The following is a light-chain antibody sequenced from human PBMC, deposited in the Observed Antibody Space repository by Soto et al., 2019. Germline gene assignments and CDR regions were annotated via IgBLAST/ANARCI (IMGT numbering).Light chain of an antibody. V-gene: IGKV1-39*01. Sequence: DIQMTQSPSSLSASVGDRFIITCRASQRISSYLNWYQQKPGKAPKLLIYAASSLQSGVPSRFSGSGSGTDFTLTISSLQVEDFATYYCQQSYSTPITFGQGTRLEIK. J-gene: IGKJ5*01. CDR1: QRISSY. CDR2: AAS. CDR3: QQSYSTPIT.